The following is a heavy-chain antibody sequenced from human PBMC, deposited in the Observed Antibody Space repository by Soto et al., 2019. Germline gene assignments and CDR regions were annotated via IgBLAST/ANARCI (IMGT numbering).Heavy chain of an antibody. V-gene: IGHV3-23*01. CDR1: GFTFSSYA. Sequence: EVQLLESGGGLVQPGGSLRLSCAASGFTFSSYAMSWVRQAPGKGLEWVSAISGSVSSTYYADSVKGRFIISRDNSRNTLYLQMNSPRAEDTAVYYCAKSPGSGWAYYYYGMDVWGQGTTVTVSS. CDR2: ISGSVSST. CDR3: AKSPGSGWAYYYYGMDV. D-gene: IGHD6-19*01. J-gene: IGHJ6*02.